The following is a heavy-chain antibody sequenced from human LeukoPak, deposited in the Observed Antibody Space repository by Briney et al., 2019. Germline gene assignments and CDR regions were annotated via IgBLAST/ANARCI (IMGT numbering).Heavy chain of an antibody. V-gene: IGHV3-23*01. D-gene: IGHD4-23*01. CDR2: ISNSGGST. CDR1: GFTFSSYA. CDR3: ARSDYGGNSDYFDY. Sequence: GGPLRLSCPASGFTFSSYAMSWVRQAPGKGLEWVSAISNSGGSTFYADSVRGRFTISRDNAKNSLYLQMNSPRAEDTAVYYCARSDYGGNSDYFDYWGQGTLVTVSS. J-gene: IGHJ4*02.